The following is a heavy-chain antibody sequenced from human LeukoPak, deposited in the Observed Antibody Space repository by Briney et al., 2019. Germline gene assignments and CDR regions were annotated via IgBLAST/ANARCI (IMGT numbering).Heavy chain of an antibody. J-gene: IGHJ4*02. Sequence: ASVKVSCKASGYTFISYGISWVRQAPGQGLEWMGWISAYNGNTNYTQKLQGRVTMTTDTSTSTAYMELRSLRSDDTAVYYCARVGQKGYSSGWYAYWGQGTLVTVSS. CDR2: ISAYNGNT. D-gene: IGHD6-19*01. CDR3: ARVGQKGYSSGWYAY. CDR1: GYTFISYG. V-gene: IGHV1-18*01.